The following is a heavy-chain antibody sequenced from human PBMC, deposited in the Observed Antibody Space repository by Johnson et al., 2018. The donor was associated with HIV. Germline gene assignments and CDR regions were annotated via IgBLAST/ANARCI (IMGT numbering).Heavy chain of an antibody. Sequence: VQLVESGGGLVQPGRSLRLSCAASGFTFDDYAMHWVRQAPGKGLEWVSGISWNSGSIGYADSVKGRFTISRDNAKNSLYLQMNSLRAEDTAVYYCARSTYYNFWSGYYTADAFDIWGQGTMVTVSS. CDR2: ISWNSGSI. J-gene: IGHJ3*02. CDR3: ARSTYYNFWSGYYTADAFDI. CDR1: GFTFDDYA. D-gene: IGHD3-3*01. V-gene: IGHV3-9*01.